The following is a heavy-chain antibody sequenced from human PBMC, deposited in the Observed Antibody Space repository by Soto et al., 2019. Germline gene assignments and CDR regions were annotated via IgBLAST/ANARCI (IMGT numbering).Heavy chain of an antibody. CDR3: ARVLSDYYYGMDV. J-gene: IGHJ6*02. V-gene: IGHV4-30-2*01. CDR1: GGSISSGGYS. CDR2: IYHSGST. Sequence: SETLSLTCAVSGGSISSGGYSWSWIRQPPGKGLEWIGYIYHSGSTYYNPSLKSRVTISVDRSKNQFSQKLSSVTAADTAVYYCARVLSDYYYGMDVWGQGTTVTVSS.